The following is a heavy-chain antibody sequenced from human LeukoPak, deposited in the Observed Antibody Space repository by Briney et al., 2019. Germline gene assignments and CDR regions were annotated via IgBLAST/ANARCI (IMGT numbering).Heavy chain of an antibody. CDR3: ATGPYNFVGYYFDY. Sequence: ASVKVSCKASGYTFTGYYMHWVRQAPGKGLEWMGGFDPEDGETIYAQKFQGRVTMTEDTSTDTAYMELSSLRSEDTAVYYCATGPYNFVGYYFDYWGQGTLVTVSS. V-gene: IGHV1-24*01. CDR2: FDPEDGET. D-gene: IGHD1-20*01. CDR1: GYTFTGYY. J-gene: IGHJ4*02.